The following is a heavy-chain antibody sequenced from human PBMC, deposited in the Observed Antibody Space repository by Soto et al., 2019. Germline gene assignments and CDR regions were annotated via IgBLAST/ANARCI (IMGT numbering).Heavy chain of an antibody. J-gene: IGHJ3*02. CDR1: GFTFDDYA. D-gene: IGHD6-19*01. V-gene: IGHV3-9*01. Sequence: DVQLVESGGGLVQPGRSLRLSCAASGFTFDDYAMHWVRQAPGKGLEWVSGISWNSGSIGYADSVKGRFTISRDNAKNSLYLQMNSLRAEDTALYYCAKETFTQWLVHDAFDIWGQGTMVTVSS. CDR2: ISWNSGSI. CDR3: AKETFTQWLVHDAFDI.